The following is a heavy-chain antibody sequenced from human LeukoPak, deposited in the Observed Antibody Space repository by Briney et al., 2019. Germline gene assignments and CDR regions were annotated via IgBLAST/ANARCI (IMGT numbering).Heavy chain of an antibody. CDR2: IHHSGSA. CDR3: ARLPHCPGGKCRDGGVHIDY. J-gene: IGHJ4*02. D-gene: IGHD2-8*02. Sequence: SETLSLTCSVSGYCISRGYYWGWIRQPPGQGLEWIGSIHHSGSAYYKSSLKSRVTISVDTFRNQFSMKLSSVTAADTAVYYCARLPHCPGGKCRDGGVHIDYWGQGTLVTVSS. V-gene: IGHV4-38-2*02. CDR1: GYCISRGYY.